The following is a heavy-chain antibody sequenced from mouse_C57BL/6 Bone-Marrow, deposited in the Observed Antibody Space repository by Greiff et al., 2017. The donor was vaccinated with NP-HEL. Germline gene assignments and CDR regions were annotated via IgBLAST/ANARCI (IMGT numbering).Heavy chain of an antibody. CDR2: ISSGSSTI. CDR1: GFTFSDYG. CDR3: AGVTGTWYFDV. D-gene: IGHD4-1*01. Sequence: DVKLVESGGGLVKPGGSLKLSCAASGFTFSDYGMHWVRQAPEKGLEWVAYISSGSSTIYYADTVKGRFTISRGNAKNTLFLQMTSLRSEDTAMYYCAGVTGTWYFDVWGTGTTVTVSS. V-gene: IGHV5-17*01. J-gene: IGHJ1*03.